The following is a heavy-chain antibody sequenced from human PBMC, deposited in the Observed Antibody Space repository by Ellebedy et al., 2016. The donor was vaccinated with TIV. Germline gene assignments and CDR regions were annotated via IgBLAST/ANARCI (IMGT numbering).Heavy chain of an antibody. J-gene: IGHJ4*02. Sequence: GESLKISXAASGFTFSSYAMSWIRQAPGKGLEWVSAISGSGGSTYYADSVKGRFTISRDNSKNTLYLQMNSLRAEDTAVYYCAKTPTYDYGGYRGGPFDYWGQGTLVTVSS. CDR1: GFTFSSYA. CDR2: ISGSGGST. D-gene: IGHD4-17*01. CDR3: AKTPTYDYGGYRGGPFDY. V-gene: IGHV3-23*01.